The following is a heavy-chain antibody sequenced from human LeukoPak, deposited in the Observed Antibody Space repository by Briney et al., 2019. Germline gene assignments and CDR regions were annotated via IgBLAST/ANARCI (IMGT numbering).Heavy chain of an antibody. CDR3: AREVRGYYFDY. J-gene: IGHJ4*02. Sequence: PGGSLRLPCAASGFIVSSNYMSWVRQAPGKGLEWVSVLSSGGNTYYADSVKGRFTISRDISKNTLYLQMNGQRAEDTAVYYCAREVRGYYFDYWGQGTLVTVSS. D-gene: IGHD3-22*01. CDR1: GFIVSSNY. V-gene: IGHV3-53*01. CDR2: LSSGGNT.